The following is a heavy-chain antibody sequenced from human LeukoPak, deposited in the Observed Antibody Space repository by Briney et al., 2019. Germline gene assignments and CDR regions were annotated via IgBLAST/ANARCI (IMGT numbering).Heavy chain of an antibody. D-gene: IGHD4/OR15-4a*01. CDR2: ISASGGTT. J-gene: IGHJ6*03. CDR1: GLTLSNYA. Sequence: GGSLRLSCAASGLTLSNYAMIWVRQAPGKGLEWVSSISASGGTTYYADSVKGRFTISRDNPKNTLYLQMSSLSAEDTAIYCGTKDAKRDALDYYVYVWGKGTTVTVSS. V-gene: IGHV3-23*01. CDR3: TKDAKRDALDYYVYV.